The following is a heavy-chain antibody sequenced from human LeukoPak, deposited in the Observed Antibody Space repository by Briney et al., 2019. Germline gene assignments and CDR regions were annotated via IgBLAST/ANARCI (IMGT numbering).Heavy chain of an antibody. J-gene: IGHJ6*02. Sequence: SETLSLTCAVYGGSFSGYYWSWIRQPPGKGLEWIGETNHSGSTNYNPSLKSRVTISVDTSKNQFSLKLSSVTAADTAVYYCARDPLAVAGTGSPGMDVWGQGTTVTVSS. D-gene: IGHD6-19*01. CDR3: ARDPLAVAGTGSPGMDV. CDR1: GGSFSGYY. V-gene: IGHV4-34*01. CDR2: TNHSGST.